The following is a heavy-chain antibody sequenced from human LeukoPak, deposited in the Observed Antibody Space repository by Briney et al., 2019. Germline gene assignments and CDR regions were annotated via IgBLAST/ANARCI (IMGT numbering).Heavy chain of an antibody. CDR3: VKDANYYDSSGYYDY. V-gene: IGHV3-33*06. CDR2: IWYDGSNK. CDR1: GFTFSSYG. J-gene: IGHJ4*02. D-gene: IGHD3-22*01. Sequence: GRSLRLSCAASGFTFSSYGMHWVRQAPGKGLEWVAVIWYDGSNKYYADSVKGRFTISRDNSKNTLYLQMSSLRTEDTAVYYCVKDANYYDSSGYYDYWGQGTLVTVSS.